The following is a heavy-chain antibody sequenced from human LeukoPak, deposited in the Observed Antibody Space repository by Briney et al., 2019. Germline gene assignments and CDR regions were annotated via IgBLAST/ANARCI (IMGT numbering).Heavy chain of an antibody. J-gene: IGHJ6*03. Sequence: SVKGRFTTSRDNAKNSLYLQMNSLRAEDTAVYYCARPYYYGSGSYYFSYYMDVWGKGTTVTVSS. D-gene: IGHD3-10*01. V-gene: IGHV3-21*01. CDR3: ARPYYYGSGSYYFSYYMDV.